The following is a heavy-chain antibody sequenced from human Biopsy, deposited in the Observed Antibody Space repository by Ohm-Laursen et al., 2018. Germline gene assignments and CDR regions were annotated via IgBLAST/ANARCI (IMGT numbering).Heavy chain of an antibody. Sequence: SETLSLTCIVSGGSFTGHYWSWIRQPPGKGLEWIGHISYTGYTSYNASLKSRVTISVDTSRKHFSLRLTSLAAADTAVYYCARGSNEYGGLYFPHWGQGTLVTVSS. V-gene: IGHV4-59*11. CDR3: ARGSNEYGGLYFPH. CDR2: ISYTGYT. CDR1: GGSFTGHY. D-gene: IGHD4-23*01. J-gene: IGHJ1*01.